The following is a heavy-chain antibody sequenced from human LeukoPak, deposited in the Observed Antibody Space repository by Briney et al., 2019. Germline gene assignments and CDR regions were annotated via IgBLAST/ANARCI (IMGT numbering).Heavy chain of an antibody. V-gene: IGHV3-23*01. D-gene: IGHD2-2*01. CDR2: ISGSGGST. CDR1: GFTFSSYA. Sequence: GGSLRLSCAASGFTFSSYAMSWVRQAPGKGLEWVSAISGSGGSTYYADSVKGRFTISRDNSKNTLYLQMNSLRAEDTAVYYCAKTRPSENYYYYGMDVWGQGTTVTVSS. J-gene: IGHJ6*02. CDR3: AKTRPSENYYYYGMDV.